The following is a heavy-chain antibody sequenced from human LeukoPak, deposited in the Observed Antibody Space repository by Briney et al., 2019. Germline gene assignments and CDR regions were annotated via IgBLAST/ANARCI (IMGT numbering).Heavy chain of an antibody. Sequence: SETLSLTCTVSGGSISSYYWSWIRQPPGKGLEWIGYIFYSGSTKYNPSLKSRVTISVDTSKSQFSLKLSSVNAADTAVYYCAKSSLYCTSTSCSYYFDYWGQGTLVTVSS. CDR3: AKSSLYCTSTSCSYYFDY. CDR2: IFYSGST. D-gene: IGHD2-2*01. V-gene: IGHV4-59*01. CDR1: GGSISSYY. J-gene: IGHJ4*02.